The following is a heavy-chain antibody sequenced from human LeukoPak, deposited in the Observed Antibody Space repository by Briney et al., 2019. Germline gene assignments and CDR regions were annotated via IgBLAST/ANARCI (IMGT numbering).Heavy chain of an antibody. Sequence: GGSLRLSCAASGFTLSSYSMNWVRQAPGKGLEWVSSISSSSSYIYYADSVKGRFTISRDNAKNSLYLQMNSLRAEDTAVYYCASIVAAAGKEGDYWGQGTLVTVSS. CDR3: ASIVAAAGKEGDY. CDR2: ISSSSSYI. CDR1: GFTLSSYS. V-gene: IGHV3-21*01. D-gene: IGHD6-13*01. J-gene: IGHJ4*02.